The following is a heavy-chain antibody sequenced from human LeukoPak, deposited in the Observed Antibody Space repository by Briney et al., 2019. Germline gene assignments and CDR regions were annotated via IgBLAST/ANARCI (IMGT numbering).Heavy chain of an antibody. CDR2: INTNTGNP. Sequence: GASVKVSCKASGYTFSSYAMNWVQQSPGQGLEWMGWINTNTGNPVYAQGFTGRFVFSLDTLVRTAYLQINSLKAEDTAVYYCARSFVVVPGAIDWFDPWGQGTLVTVSS. CDR1: GYTFSSYA. J-gene: IGHJ5*02. V-gene: IGHV7-4-1*02. CDR3: ARSFVVVPGAIDWFDP. D-gene: IGHD2-2*02.